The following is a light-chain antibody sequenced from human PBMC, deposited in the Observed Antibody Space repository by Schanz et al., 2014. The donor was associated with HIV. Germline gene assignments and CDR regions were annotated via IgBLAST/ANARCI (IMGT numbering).Light chain of an antibody. V-gene: IGLV2-8*01. CDR2: DVN. J-gene: IGLJ3*02. CDR1: SADVGGYDY. Sequence: QSALTQPPSASGSPGQSVTISCTGTSADVGGYDYVSWYQQHPGKAPKLMIYDVNKRPSGVPDRFSGSKSGNTASLTISGLQAEDEADYYCAGWDDSLKVWVFGGGTKLTVL. CDR3: AGWDDSLKVWV.